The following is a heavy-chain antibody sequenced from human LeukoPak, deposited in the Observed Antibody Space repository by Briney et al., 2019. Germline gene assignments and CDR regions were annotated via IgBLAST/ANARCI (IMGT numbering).Heavy chain of an antibody. D-gene: IGHD4-23*01. Sequence: SETLSLTCTVSGGSISSYYWTWIRQPPGKGLEWIGYIYYSGSTNYNPSLKSRVTISVDTSKNQFSLKLSSVTAADTAVYYYARQGRGYGGNSDYWGQGTLVTVSS. CDR3: ARQGRGYGGNSDY. CDR1: GGSISSYY. V-gene: IGHV4-59*08. J-gene: IGHJ4*02. CDR2: IYYSGST.